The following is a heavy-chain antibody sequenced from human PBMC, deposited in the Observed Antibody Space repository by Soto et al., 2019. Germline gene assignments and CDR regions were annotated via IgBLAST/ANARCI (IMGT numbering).Heavy chain of an antibody. J-gene: IGHJ5*02. D-gene: IGHD3-16*01. CDR1: GFSLSSSGVG. CDR2: IYWDDDE. CDR3: AHHSWAWFDP. V-gene: IGHV2-5*02. Sequence: QITLKESGPTLVKPTQTLTLTCTFSGFSLSSSGVGVSWIRQPPGGALEWLALIYWDDDERYNPSLKNRLTITTDTSNNQVVLRMTNMDPVATGTYYCAHHSWAWFDPWGQGTLVTVSS.